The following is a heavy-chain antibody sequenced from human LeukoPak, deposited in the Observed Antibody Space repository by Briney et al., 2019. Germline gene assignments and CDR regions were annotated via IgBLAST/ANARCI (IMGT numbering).Heavy chain of an antibody. CDR2: IKQDGSEK. D-gene: IGHD3-3*01. CDR1: GFTFSSYW. Sequence: GGSLRLSCAASGFTFSSYWMSWVRQAPGKGLEWVANIKQDGSEKYYVDSVKGQFTISRDNAKNSLYLQMNSLRAEDTAVYYCARVGREYYDFWSGYFYWGQGTLVTVSS. J-gene: IGHJ4*02. CDR3: ARVGREYYDFWSGYFY. V-gene: IGHV3-7*01.